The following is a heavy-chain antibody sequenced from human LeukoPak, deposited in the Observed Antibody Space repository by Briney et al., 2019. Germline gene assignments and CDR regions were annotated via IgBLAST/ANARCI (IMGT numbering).Heavy chain of an antibody. J-gene: IGHJ4*02. D-gene: IGHD6-19*01. V-gene: IGHV1-69*01. CDR1: GGTFSSYA. CDR3: ASQGQWPERVWFDY. Sequence: GSSVKVSCRASGGTFSSYAISWVRQAPGQGLEWMGGIIPIFGTANYAQKFQGRVTITADESTSTAYMELSSLRSEDTAVYYCASQGQWPERVWFDYWGQGTLVTVSS. CDR2: IIPIFGTA.